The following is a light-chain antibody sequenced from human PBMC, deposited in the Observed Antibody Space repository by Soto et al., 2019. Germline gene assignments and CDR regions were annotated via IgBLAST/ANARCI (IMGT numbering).Light chain of an antibody. J-gene: IGKJ5*01. CDR1: ETISAD. V-gene: IGKV3-15*01. Sequence: ISMTQSPPTLSVSPGGRVTLSCEASETISADLAWYHHRPGQAPRLLIYAASTRAPGVPARFSGSGSGTDFTLAIANLQPEDFATYYCQQSYSPPPITFGQGTRLEIK. CDR3: QQSYSPPPIT. CDR2: AAS.